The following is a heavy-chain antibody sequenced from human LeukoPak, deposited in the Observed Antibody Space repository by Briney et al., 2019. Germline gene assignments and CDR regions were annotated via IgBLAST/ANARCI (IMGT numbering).Heavy chain of an antibody. Sequence: SCKASGYTFTSYYMHWVRQAPGKGLEWVAVISYDGSNEYYADSVKGRFSISRDNSKNTLYLQMNSLRAEDTAVYYSGAGYYGSGIDYWGQGTLVTVSS. V-gene: IGHV3-30-3*01. CDR1: GYTFTSYY. CDR3: GAGYYGSGIDY. D-gene: IGHD3-10*01. J-gene: IGHJ4*02. CDR2: ISYDGSNE.